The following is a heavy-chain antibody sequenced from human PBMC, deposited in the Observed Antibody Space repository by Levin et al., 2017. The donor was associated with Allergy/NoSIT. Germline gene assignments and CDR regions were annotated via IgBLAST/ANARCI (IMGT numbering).Heavy chain of an antibody. D-gene: IGHD3-22*01. CDR3: ATVRGRYYYDSSGHFDY. CDR1: GYTLTELS. J-gene: IGHJ4*02. CDR2: FDPEDGET. Sequence: ASVKVSCKVSGYTLTELSMHWVRQAPGKGLEWMGGFDPEDGETIYAQKFQGRVTMTEDTSTDTAYMELSSLRSEDTAVYYCATVRGRYYYDSSGHFDYWGQGTLVTVSS. V-gene: IGHV1-24*01.